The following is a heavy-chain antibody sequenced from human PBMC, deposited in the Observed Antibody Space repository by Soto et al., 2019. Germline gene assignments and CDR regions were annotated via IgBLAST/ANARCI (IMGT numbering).Heavy chain of an antibody. CDR3: ARVEYSSSSGFDY. J-gene: IGHJ4*02. Sequence: SSETLSLTCTVAGGSISSGGYYWSWIRQHPGKGLEWIGYIYYSGSTYYNSSLKSRVTISVNTSKNQFSLKLSSVTAADTAVYYCARVEYSSSSGFDYWGQGTLVTVSS. CDR1: GGSISSGGYY. CDR2: IYYSGST. V-gene: IGHV4-31*03. D-gene: IGHD6-6*01.